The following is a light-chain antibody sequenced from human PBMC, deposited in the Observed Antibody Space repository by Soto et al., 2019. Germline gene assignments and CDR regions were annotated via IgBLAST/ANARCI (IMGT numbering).Light chain of an antibody. J-gene: IGKJ5*01. CDR2: AAS. Sequence: DIQLTQSPSFLSASVGDRVTITCRASQGISSYLAWYQQKPGNAPKLLIYAASTLQSGVPSRFSGSGSGTEFTLTISRLQPEELATYYCQQLNSYPITFGQGTRLEIK. CDR1: QGISSY. V-gene: IGKV1-9*01. CDR3: QQLNSYPIT.